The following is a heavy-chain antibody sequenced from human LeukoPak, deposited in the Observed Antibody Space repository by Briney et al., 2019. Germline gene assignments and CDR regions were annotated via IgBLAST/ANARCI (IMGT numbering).Heavy chain of an antibody. CDR2: INPNSGGT. D-gene: IGHD2-2*01. Sequence: ASVKVSCKASGYTFTGYYMHWVRRAPGQGLEWMGRINPNSGGTNYAQKFQGRVTMTRDTSISTAYMELSRLRSDDTAVYYCARSRRCSSTSCSNWFDPWGQGTLVTVSS. CDR1: GYTFTGYY. CDR3: ARSRRCSSTSCSNWFDP. V-gene: IGHV1-2*06. J-gene: IGHJ5*02.